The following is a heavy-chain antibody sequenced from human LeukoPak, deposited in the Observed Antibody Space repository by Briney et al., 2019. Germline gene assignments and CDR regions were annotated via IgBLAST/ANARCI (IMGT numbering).Heavy chain of an antibody. J-gene: IGHJ4*02. CDR1: AFIFSSYG. V-gene: IGHV3-30*02. Sequence: GGSLRLSWPVSAFIFSSYGMNWVRQAPGHGLNRLAFIRYDGSNKYYADSVKGRFTISRDNSKNTLYLQMNSLRAEDTAVYYCAKDSSSGYVLYYWGQGTPVTVSS. CDR3: AKDSSSGYVLYY. D-gene: IGHD2-15*01. CDR2: IRYDGSNK.